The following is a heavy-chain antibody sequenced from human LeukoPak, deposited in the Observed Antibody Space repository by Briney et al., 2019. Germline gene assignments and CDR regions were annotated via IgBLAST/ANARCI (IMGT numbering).Heavy chain of an antibody. Sequence: PGGSLRLSCAASGFTFSSCAMSWVRQAPGRGLEWVSAISASGDRTYYADSVKDRFTISRDNSKNTLYLQMNSLRAEDTAVYSCAKNGEVLSWFDPWGQGALVSVSS. D-gene: IGHD3-10*01. CDR3: AKNGEVLSWFDP. V-gene: IGHV3-23*01. CDR1: GFTFSSCA. J-gene: IGHJ5*02. CDR2: ISASGDRT.